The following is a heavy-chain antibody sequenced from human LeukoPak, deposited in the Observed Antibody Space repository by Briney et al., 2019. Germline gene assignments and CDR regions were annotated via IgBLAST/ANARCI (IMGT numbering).Heavy chain of an antibody. CDR3: ARLYIPPRAARPYFFYQMDV. Sequence: GGSLRLSCAASGFTFSSYSMNWVRQAPGKGLEWVSSISSSSSYIYYADSVKGRFTISRDNARNSLYLQMNSLRAEDTAVYYCARLYIPPRAARPYFFYQMDVWGRGTTVTV. D-gene: IGHD6-6*01. CDR1: GFTFSSYS. CDR2: ISSSSSYI. J-gene: IGHJ6*03. V-gene: IGHV3-21*01.